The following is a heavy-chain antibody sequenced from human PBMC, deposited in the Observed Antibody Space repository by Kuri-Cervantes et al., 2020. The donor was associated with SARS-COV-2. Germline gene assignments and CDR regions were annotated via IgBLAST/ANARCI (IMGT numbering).Heavy chain of an antibody. CDR1: GGSISSYY. V-gene: IGHV4-59*01. Sequence: ESLKISCTVSGGSISSYYWSWIRQLPGKGLEWIGYIYYSGSTNYNPSLKSRVTISVDTSKNQFSLKLSSVTAADTAVYYCATSYGGSGSYYYGMDVWGQGTTVTVSS. CDR2: IYYSGST. CDR3: ATSYGGSGSYYYGMDV. D-gene: IGHD3-10*01. J-gene: IGHJ6*02.